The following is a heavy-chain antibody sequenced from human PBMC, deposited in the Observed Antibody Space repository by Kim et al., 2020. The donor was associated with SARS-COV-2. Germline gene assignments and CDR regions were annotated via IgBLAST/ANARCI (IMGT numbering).Heavy chain of an antibody. CDR1: GGSISSSSYY. CDR3: ASRQPPPVRDYYGMDV. D-gene: IGHD3-22*01. J-gene: IGHJ6*02. Sequence: SETLSLTCTVSGGSISSSSYYWGWIRQPPGKGLEWIGSIYYSGSTYYNPSLKSRVTISVDTSKNQFSLKLSSVTAADTAVYYCASRQPPPVRDYYGMDVWGQGTTVTVSS. CDR2: IYYSGST. V-gene: IGHV4-39*01.